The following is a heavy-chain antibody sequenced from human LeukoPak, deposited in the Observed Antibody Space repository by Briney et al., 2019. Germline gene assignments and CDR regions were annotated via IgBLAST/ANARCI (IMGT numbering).Heavy chain of an antibody. CDR3: TTEGGRAVDY. Sequence: PGGSLRLSCAASGFTFSNAWMSWVRQAPGKGLEWVGRIKSKTGGGTTDYAAPVKGRFTISRDDSKNTLYLQMNSLKTEDTAVYYCTTEGGRAVDYWGQGTLVTVSS. J-gene: IGHJ4*02. CDR2: IKSKTGGGTT. CDR1: GFTFSNAW. V-gene: IGHV3-15*01. D-gene: IGHD3-16*01.